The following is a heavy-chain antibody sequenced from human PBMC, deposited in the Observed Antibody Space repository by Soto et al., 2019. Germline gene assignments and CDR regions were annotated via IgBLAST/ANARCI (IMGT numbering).Heavy chain of an antibody. CDR3: ARYNDYVWGSYPNWYFDL. V-gene: IGHV3-23*01. CDR1: GFTSSSYA. CDR2: ISGSGSNT. D-gene: IGHD3-16*02. Sequence: GGSLRLSCAASGFTSSSYAMSWVRQAPGKGLEWVSAISGSGSNTYYADSVKGRFTISRDNSKNSLYLQMNSLRDEDTAVYYCARYNDYVWGSYPNWYFDLWGRGTLVTVSS. J-gene: IGHJ2*01.